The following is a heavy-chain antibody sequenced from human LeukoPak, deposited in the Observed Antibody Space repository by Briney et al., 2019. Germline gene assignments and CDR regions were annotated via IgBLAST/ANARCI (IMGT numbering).Heavy chain of an antibody. D-gene: IGHD2-2*01. V-gene: IGHV3-9*01. Sequence: GGSLRLSCAASGFTFDDYAMHWVRQAPGKGLEWVSGISWNSGSIGYADSVKGRFTISRDNAKNSLYLQMNSLRAEDTAVYYCARIVVVPAAPRYYYYYMDVWGKGTTVTVSS. CDR3: ARIVVVPAAPRYYYYYMDV. CDR1: GFTFDDYA. J-gene: IGHJ6*03. CDR2: ISWNSGSI.